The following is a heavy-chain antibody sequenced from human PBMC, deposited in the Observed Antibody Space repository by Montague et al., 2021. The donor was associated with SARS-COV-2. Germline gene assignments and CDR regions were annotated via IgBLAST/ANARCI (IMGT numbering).Heavy chain of an antibody. CDR1: GGSISTTNYY. D-gene: IGHD4-17*01. J-gene: IGHJ5*02. Sequence: SETLSLTCTVSGGSISTTNYYWALIRQPPGKGLEWVGSIYNSDNTYYNPSLESRRTMSVNTSKKQFSLQLRSVTAADAAVYPCARAWRYGDYSGVHFAPWGQGTLVTVSS. CDR3: ARAWRYGDYSGVHFAP. CDR2: IYNSDNT. V-gene: IGHV4-39*07.